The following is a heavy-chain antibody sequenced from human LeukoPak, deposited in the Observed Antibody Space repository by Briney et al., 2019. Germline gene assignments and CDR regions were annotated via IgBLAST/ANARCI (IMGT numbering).Heavy chain of an antibody. Sequence: GGSLRLSCATSGFTFTNYGMNWVRQAPGKGLEWVSYISNSAILYADSVKGRFTISRDTARNSLYLQMNSLRAEDTAVYYCARGPSNGDPTYYFDYWGQGTLVTVSS. CDR1: GFTFTNYG. CDR3: ARGPSNGDPTYYFDY. J-gene: IGHJ4*02. D-gene: IGHD7-27*01. V-gene: IGHV3-48*01. CDR2: ISNSAI.